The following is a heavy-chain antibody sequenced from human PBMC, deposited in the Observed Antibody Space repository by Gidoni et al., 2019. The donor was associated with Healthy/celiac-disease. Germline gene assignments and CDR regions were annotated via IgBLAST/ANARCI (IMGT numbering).Heavy chain of an antibody. CDR3: ANHYYDSSGYFR. Sequence: EVQLLESGGGLVQPGGSLRLSCAASGFPFSSYAMSWVRQAPGKGLEWVSAISGSGGSTYDADSVKGRFTISRDNSKNTLYLQMNSLRAEDTAVYYCANHYYDSSGYFRWGQGTLVTVSS. CDR1: GFPFSSYA. V-gene: IGHV3-23*01. D-gene: IGHD3-22*01. CDR2: ISGSGGST. J-gene: IGHJ4*02.